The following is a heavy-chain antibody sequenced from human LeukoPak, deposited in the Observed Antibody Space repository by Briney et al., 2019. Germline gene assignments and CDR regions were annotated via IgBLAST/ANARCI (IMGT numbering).Heavy chain of an antibody. Sequence: GGSLRLSCAASGFTFSTYWMSWVRQAPGKGLEWVANIKEDGSAKYSVASVKGRFTISRDNAKNTLYLQMNSLRAEDTAVYYCARDSPGYGAYDLGWGQGTLVTVSS. D-gene: IGHD5-12*01. J-gene: IGHJ4*02. V-gene: IGHV3-7*04. CDR3: ARDSPGYGAYDLG. CDR2: IKEDGSAK. CDR1: GFTFSTYW.